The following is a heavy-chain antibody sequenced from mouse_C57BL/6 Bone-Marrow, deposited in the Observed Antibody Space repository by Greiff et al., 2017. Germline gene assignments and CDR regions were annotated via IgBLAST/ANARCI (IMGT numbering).Heavy chain of an antibody. J-gene: IGHJ4*01. CDR1: GYTFTSYW. Sequence: QVQLQQPGAELVMPGASVKLSCKASGYTFTSYWMPWVKQRPGQGLEWIGEIDPSDSYTNYNQKFKGKSTVTVDKSSSTAYMQLSSLTSEDSAVYYCARLAAMDYWGQGTSVTVSS. V-gene: IGHV1-69*01. CDR3: ARLAAMDY. CDR2: IDPSDSYT.